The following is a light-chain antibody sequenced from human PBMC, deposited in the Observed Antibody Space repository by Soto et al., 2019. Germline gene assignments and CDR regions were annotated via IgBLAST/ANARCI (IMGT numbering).Light chain of an antibody. V-gene: IGKV1-5*01. CDR3: QQYNNWPQT. CDR2: DAS. Sequence: DIQMTQSPSTLSASVGDRVTITCRASQSISSWLAWYQQKPGKAPKLLIYDASSLESGVPSRFSGSGSGTEFTLTISGLQSEDFAVYYCQQYNNWPQTFGQGTRLEIK. CDR1: QSISSW. J-gene: IGKJ5*01.